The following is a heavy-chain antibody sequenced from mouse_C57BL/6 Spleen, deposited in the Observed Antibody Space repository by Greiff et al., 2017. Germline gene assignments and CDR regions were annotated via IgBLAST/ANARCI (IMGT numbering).Heavy chain of an antibody. CDR1: GYTFTSYW. CDR2: IYPGSGST. D-gene: IGHD1-1*01. J-gene: IGHJ1*03. V-gene: IGHV1-55*01. CDR3: ARDYYGSSYASYWYFYG. Sequence: VQLQQPGAELVKPGASVKMSCKASGYTFTSYWITWVKQRPGQGLEWIGDIYPGSGSTNYNEKFKSKATLTVDTSSSTSYMQLSSLTSEDAAVSYCARDYYGSSYASYWYFYGRGTGTTVTVAS.